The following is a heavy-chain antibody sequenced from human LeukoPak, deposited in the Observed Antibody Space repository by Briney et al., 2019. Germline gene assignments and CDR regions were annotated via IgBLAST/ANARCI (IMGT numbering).Heavy chain of an antibody. Sequence: GGSLRLSCAASGFTVSSNYMSWVRQAPGKGLEWVSVIYSGGSTYYVDSVKGRFTISRDNSKNTLYLQMNSLRAEDTAVYYCAKGSAKHYYDSSGYYYTYWGQGTLVTVSS. CDR2: IYSGGST. CDR3: AKGSAKHYYDSSGYYYTY. CDR1: GFTVSSNY. V-gene: IGHV3-66*01. J-gene: IGHJ4*02. D-gene: IGHD3-22*01.